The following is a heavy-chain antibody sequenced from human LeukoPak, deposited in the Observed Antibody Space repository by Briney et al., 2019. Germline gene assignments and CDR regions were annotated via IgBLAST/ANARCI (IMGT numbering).Heavy chain of an antibody. Sequence: PSETLSLTCAVYGGSFSGYYWSWIRQPPGKGLEWIREINHSGSTNYNPSLKSRVTISVDTSKNQFSLKLSSVTAADTAVYYCARGGCTNGVCYPFYFDYWGQGTLVTVSS. CDR2: INHSGST. D-gene: IGHD2-8*01. CDR3: ARGGCTNGVCYPFYFDY. V-gene: IGHV4-34*01. CDR1: GGSFSGYY. J-gene: IGHJ4*02.